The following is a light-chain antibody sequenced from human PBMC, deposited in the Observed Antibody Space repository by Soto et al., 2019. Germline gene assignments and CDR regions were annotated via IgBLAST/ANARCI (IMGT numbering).Light chain of an antibody. CDR2: KAS. CDR1: QSIISW. J-gene: IGKJ1*01. CDR3: LQHYSYPWT. Sequence: DIQMTQSPSTLSASIGDRVNITCRASQSIISWLAWYQQKPGKAPKVLIYKASNLESGVPSRFSGSGSGTEFTLTISSLQPEDFATYSCLQHYSYPWTFGQGTKVDIK. V-gene: IGKV1-5*03.